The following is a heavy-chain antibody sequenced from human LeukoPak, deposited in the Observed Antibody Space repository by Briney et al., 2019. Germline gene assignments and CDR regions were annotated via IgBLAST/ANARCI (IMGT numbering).Heavy chain of an antibody. CDR3: AKDYPSLCAYDTSGLFFDY. Sequence: GGSLRLSCAASGFTFNNYAMSWVRQARGKGPEWVSGINEDGGTTFYADSVKGRFTISRDNSQNTLYLQMNSLRAEDTAVYYCAKDYPSLCAYDTSGLFFDYWGQGVLLTVSS. CDR2: INEDGGTT. V-gene: IGHV3-23*01. J-gene: IGHJ4*02. D-gene: IGHD3-22*01. CDR1: GFTFNNYA.